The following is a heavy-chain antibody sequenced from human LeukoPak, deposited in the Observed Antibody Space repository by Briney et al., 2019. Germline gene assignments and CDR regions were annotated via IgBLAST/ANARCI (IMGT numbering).Heavy chain of an antibody. CDR3: ARRGNLSSHAFDI. V-gene: IGHV3-11*01. D-gene: IGHD3-16*01. CDR2: IKSSDTST. Sequence: GGSLRLSCAASGFSFSDSYMSWIRQAPGQGLEWLSYIKSSDTSTFYADSVKGRFTVSRDNAKNSLYLQTNSLRAEDTAVYYCARRGNLSSHAFDIWGQGTVVTVSP. J-gene: IGHJ3*02. CDR1: GFSFSDSY.